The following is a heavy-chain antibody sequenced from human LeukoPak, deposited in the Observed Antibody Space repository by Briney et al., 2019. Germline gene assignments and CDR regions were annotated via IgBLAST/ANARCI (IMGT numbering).Heavy chain of an antibody. CDR2: ISGSGGST. CDR1: GFTFSSYA. J-gene: IGHJ4*02. D-gene: IGHD6-13*01. CDR3: ARIRSIQQLDPYFDY. V-gene: IGHV3-23*01. Sequence: GGSLRLSCAASGFTFSSYAMSWVRQAPGKGLEWVSAISGSGGSTYYADSVKGRFTISRDNSKNTLYLQMNSLRAEDAAVYYCARIRSIQQLDPYFDYWGQGTLVTVSS.